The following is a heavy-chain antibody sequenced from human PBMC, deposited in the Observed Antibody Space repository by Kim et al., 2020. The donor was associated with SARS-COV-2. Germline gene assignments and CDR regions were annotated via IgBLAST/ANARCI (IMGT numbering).Heavy chain of an antibody. D-gene: IGHD1-26*01. CDR1: GYSISSGYY. CDR3: ARVEATSSQYDY. CDR2: IYHSGST. J-gene: IGHJ4*02. V-gene: IGHV4-38-2*02. Sequence: SETLSLTCTVSGYSISSGYYWGWIRQPPGKGLEWIGSIYHSGSTYYKPSLKSRVTISVDTSKNQFSLKLSSVTAADTAVYYRARVEATSSQYDYLVQGTL.